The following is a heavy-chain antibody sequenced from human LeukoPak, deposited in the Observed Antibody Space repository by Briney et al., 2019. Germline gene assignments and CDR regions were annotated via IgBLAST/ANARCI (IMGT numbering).Heavy chain of an antibody. CDR3: ARGLSGSYLVGYYYYYMDV. Sequence: PSETLSLTCTVSGGSISSYYWSWIRQPAGKGLEWIGRIYTSGSTNYNPSLKSRVTISVDTSKNQFSLKLSSVTAADTAVYYCARGLSGSYLVGYYYYYMDVWGKGTTVTVSS. D-gene: IGHD1-26*01. CDR1: GGSISSYY. CDR2: IYTSGST. J-gene: IGHJ6*03. V-gene: IGHV4-4*07.